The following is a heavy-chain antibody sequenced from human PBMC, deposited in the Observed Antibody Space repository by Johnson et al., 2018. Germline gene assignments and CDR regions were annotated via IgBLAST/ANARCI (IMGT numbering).Heavy chain of an antibody. CDR2: LKGKTDGGTA. CDR3: STERRGVGWEKVWVGAFDV. CDR1: GFTFINAW. D-gene: IGHD1-26*01. Sequence: VQLQESGGGLVKPGGSLRLSCAASGFTFINAWMNWVRQAPGKGLEWVGRLKGKTDGGTADYAAPVRGRFTISREDSANMLYLQMNSLKTEDTAVYHCSTERRGVGWEKVWVGAFDVWGQGTMVTVS. J-gene: IGHJ3*01. V-gene: IGHV3-15*07.